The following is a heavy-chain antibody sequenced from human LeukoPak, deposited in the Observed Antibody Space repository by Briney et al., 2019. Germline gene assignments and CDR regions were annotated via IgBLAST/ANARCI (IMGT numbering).Heavy chain of an antibody. D-gene: IGHD5-18*01. CDR2: ISSSSSYI. CDR1: GFTFSSYS. V-gene: IGHV3-21*01. Sequence: GGSLRLSCAASGFTFSSYSMEWVRQAPGKGLVWVSSISSSSSYIYYADSVKGRITIYRDNTKNSLYLQMNSLRAEDTAVYYCARTRGYSDAFDIWGQGTMVTVSS. CDR3: ARTRGYSDAFDI. J-gene: IGHJ3*02.